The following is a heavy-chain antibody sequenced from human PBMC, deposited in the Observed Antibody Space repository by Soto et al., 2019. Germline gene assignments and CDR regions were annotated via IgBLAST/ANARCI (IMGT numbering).Heavy chain of an antibody. V-gene: IGHV1-46*01. J-gene: IGHJ4*02. CDR3: AGGKGYYDSSGYYYGEPLDY. Sequence: VSVKASCKASGYTFTSYYMHWVRQAPGQGLEWMGIINPSGGSTSYAQKFQGRVTMTRDTSTSTVYMELSSLRSEDTAVYYCAGGKGYYDSSGYYYGEPLDYWGQGTLVTVSS. D-gene: IGHD3-22*01. CDR2: INPSGGST. CDR1: GYTFTSYY.